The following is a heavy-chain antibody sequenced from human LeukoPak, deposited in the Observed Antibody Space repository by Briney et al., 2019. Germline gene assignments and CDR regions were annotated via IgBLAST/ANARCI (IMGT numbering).Heavy chain of an antibody. Sequence: GGSLRLSCAASGFTFSSYGMHWVRQAPGKGLEWVAVISYDGSNKYYADSVKGRFTISRDNSKNTLYLQVNSLRAEDTAVYFCARGGLSIMGYWGQGTLVTVSS. CDR1: GFTFSSYG. D-gene: IGHD2/OR15-2a*01. V-gene: IGHV3-30*03. CDR2: ISYDGSNK. J-gene: IGHJ4*02. CDR3: ARGGLSIMGY.